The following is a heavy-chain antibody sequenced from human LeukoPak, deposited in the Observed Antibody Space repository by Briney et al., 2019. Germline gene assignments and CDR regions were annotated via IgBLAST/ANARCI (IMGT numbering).Heavy chain of an antibody. CDR3: ARVGQVVPAANNWFDP. Sequence: ASVKVSCKASGYTFTSYGISWVRQAPGQGLEWMGCISAYNGNTNYAQKLQGRVTMTTDTSTSTAYMELRSLRSDDTAVYYCARVGQVVPAANNWFDPWGQGTLVTVSS. D-gene: IGHD2-2*01. CDR1: GYTFTSYG. V-gene: IGHV1-18*01. J-gene: IGHJ5*02. CDR2: ISAYNGNT.